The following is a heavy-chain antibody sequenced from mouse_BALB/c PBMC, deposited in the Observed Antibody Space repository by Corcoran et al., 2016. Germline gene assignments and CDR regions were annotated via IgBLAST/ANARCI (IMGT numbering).Heavy chain of an antibody. CDR3: ANWEWYFDV. CDR1: GFNIKDTY. V-gene: IGHV14-3*02. CDR2: IDPANGNT. J-gene: IGHJ1*01. Sequence: EVQLQQSGAELVKPGASVKLSCTASGFNIKDTYMHWVKQRPEQGLEWIGRIDPANGNTKYDPKFQGKATITADTSSNTAYLQLSSLTSEYTAVYYCANWEWYFDVWCAGTTVTVSS. D-gene: IGHD4-1*01.